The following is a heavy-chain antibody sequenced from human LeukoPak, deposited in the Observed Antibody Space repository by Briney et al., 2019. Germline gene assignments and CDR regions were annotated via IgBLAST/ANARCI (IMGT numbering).Heavy chain of an antibody. J-gene: IGHJ4*02. D-gene: IGHD3-16*01. CDR2: ISSSSSTI. CDR3: ARDWASFGY. CDR1: GFTFSSYS. Sequence: GGSLRLSCAASGFTFSSYSMNWVRQAPGKGLEWVSYISSSSSTIYYADSVKGRFTISRDNAKNSLYLQMNSLRAEDTAVYYCARDWASFGYWGQGTLVTVSS. V-gene: IGHV3-48*01.